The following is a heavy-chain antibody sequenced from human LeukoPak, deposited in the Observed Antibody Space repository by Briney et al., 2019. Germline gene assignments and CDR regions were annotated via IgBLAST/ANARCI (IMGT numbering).Heavy chain of an antibody. CDR3: ARTRTYSYDSSGHYYPTHFDY. CDR2: IYSGGTT. D-gene: IGHD3-22*01. J-gene: IGHJ4*02. Sequence: GGPLRLSCAASGFIVSSNYMSWVRQAPGKGLEWVSVIYSGGTTYYADSVKGRFTISRDNRKNTLYLQMNSLRAEDTAVYYCARTRTYSYDSSGHYYPTHFDYWGQGTLVIVSS. CDR1: GFIVSSNY. V-gene: IGHV3-66*01.